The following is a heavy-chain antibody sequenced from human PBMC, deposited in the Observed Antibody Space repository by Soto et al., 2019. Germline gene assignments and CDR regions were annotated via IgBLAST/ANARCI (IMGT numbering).Heavy chain of an antibody. D-gene: IGHD3-3*01. V-gene: IGHV1-18*01. CDR1: GYTFTSYG. CDR3: ARVVTIFGVVITRFDY. CDR2: ISAYNGNT. J-gene: IGHJ4*02. Sequence: GASVKVSCKASGYTFTSYGISWVRQAPGQGLEWMGWISAYNGNTNYAQKLQGRVTMTTDTSTSTAYMELRSLRSDDTAVYYCARVVTIFGVVITRFDYWGQGTLVTVSS.